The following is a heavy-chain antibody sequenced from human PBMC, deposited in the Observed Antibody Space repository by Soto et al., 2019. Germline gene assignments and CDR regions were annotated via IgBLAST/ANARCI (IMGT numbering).Heavy chain of an antibody. J-gene: IGHJ6*02. D-gene: IGHD3-10*01. Sequence: SETLSLTCTVSGGSISSSSYYWGWIRQPPGKGLEWIGSIYYSGSTYYNPSLKIRVTISEDTAKNQFSLKLSSVTAADTAVYYGARHRGPNMVRGGCYYYGMDVWGQGTTVTVSS. V-gene: IGHV4-39*01. CDR1: GGSISSSSYY. CDR3: ARHRGPNMVRGGCYYYGMDV. CDR2: IYYSGST.